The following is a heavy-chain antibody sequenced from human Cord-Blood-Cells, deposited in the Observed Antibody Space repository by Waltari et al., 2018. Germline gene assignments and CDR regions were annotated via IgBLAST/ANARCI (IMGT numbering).Heavy chain of an antibody. CDR2: ISGSGGST. CDR1: GFTFSSYA. V-gene: IGHV3-23*01. D-gene: IGHD6-13*01. Sequence: EVQLLESGGGLVQPGGSLRLSCAASGFTFSSYAMRWVRQAPGKGLEWVSAISGSGGSTYYADSVKGRFTISRDNSKNTLYLQMNSLRAEDTAVYYCAKALAAADDAFDIWGQGTMVTVSS. CDR3: AKALAAADDAFDI. J-gene: IGHJ3*02.